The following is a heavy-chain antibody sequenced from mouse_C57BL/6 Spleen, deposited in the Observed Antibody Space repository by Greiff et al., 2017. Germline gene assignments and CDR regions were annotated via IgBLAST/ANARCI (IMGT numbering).Heavy chain of an antibody. CDR2: IRTKANGYTT. J-gene: IGHJ2*01. V-gene: IGHV7-3*01. Sequence: EVKLVESGGGLVQPGGSLSLSCAASGFTFTDYYMSWVRQPPGKALEWMGFIRTKANGYTTESSATVKGRFTISIDNSQSILYLQMIARRAEDSATYYCARGGVFDYWGQGTTLTVSS. CDR3: ARGGVFDY. CDR1: GFTFTDYY.